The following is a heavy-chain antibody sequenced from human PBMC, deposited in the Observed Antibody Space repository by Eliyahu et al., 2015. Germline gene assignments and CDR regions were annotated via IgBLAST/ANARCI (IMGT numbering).Heavy chain of an antibody. CDR1: GDSVXNNDTA. CDR3: ARQTSYFDT. Sequence: QVQLQQSGPGLVKPSQTXSLTCVISGDSVXNNDTAWVWIRQSPSRGLEWLGRTYFRSRWYTHYALSVRSRIIVNSDTSKNQISLQLNSVTPEDTALYYCARQTSYFDTWGQGTLVTVSS. J-gene: IGHJ4*02. CDR2: TYFRSRWYT. V-gene: IGHV6-1*01.